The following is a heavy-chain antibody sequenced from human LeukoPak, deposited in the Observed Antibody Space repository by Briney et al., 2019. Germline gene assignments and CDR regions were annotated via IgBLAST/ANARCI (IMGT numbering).Heavy chain of an antibody. CDR1: GYTFTGYY. CDR2: INPNSGGT. D-gene: IGHD3-3*01. V-gene: IGHV1-2*02. J-gene: IGHJ6*02. Sequence: EASVKVSCKASGYTFTGYYMHWVRQAPGQGPEWMGWINPNSGGTNYAQKFQGRVTMTRDTSISTAYMELSRLRSDDTAVYYCARDPLRYDFWSGVDVWGQGTTVTVSS. CDR3: ARDPLRYDFWSGVDV.